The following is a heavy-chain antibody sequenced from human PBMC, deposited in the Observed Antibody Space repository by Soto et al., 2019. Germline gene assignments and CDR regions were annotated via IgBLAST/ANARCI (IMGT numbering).Heavy chain of an antibody. J-gene: IGHJ4*02. V-gene: IGHV4-30-4*01. Sequence: QVQLQESGPGLVKPSQTLSLTCTVSVGSISSGDYYWSWFRQPPGKGLEWIGYIFYNGLTYYSPSLKSRITISVDTSKNQFSLKLSSVTAADTAVYYCARDEYFDSSGFLLWGQGALVTVSS. CDR2: IFYNGLT. D-gene: IGHD3-22*01. CDR3: ARDEYFDSSGFLL. CDR1: VGSISSGDYY.